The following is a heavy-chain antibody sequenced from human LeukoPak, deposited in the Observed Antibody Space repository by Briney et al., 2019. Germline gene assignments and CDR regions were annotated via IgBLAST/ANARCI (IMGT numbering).Heavy chain of an antibody. CDR2: IYYSGST. CDR3: ARHAPRRPALPDSGYDFPDY. Sequence: SETLSLTCTVSGGSISRSSYYWGWIRQPPGKGLEWIGSIYYSGSTYYNPSLKSRVTVSVDTSKNQFSLKLSSVTAADTAVYYCARHAPRRPALPDSGYDFPDYWGQGTLVTVSS. CDR1: GGSISRSSYY. J-gene: IGHJ4*02. D-gene: IGHD5-12*01. V-gene: IGHV4-39*01.